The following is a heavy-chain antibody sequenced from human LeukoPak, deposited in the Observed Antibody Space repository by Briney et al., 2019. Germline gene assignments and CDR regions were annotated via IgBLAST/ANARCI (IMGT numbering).Heavy chain of an antibody. CDR1: GFTFSTYS. Sequence: GGSLRLSCTASGFTFSTYSMTWVRQAPGKGLEWVSSISTRSTYIYYEASMVGRFTISRDNAKNSLYLQMSSLRAEDTAVYYCARIRVGLHDAFDIWGRGTLVTVSS. V-gene: IGHV3-21*01. CDR2: ISTRSTYI. CDR3: ARIRVGLHDAFDI. J-gene: IGHJ3*02. D-gene: IGHD3-16*01.